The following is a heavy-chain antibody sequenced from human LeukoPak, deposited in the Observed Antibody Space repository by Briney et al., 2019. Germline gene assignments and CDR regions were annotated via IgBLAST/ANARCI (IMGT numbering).Heavy chain of an antibody. CDR2: IRSKANSYAT. V-gene: IGHV3-73*01. CDR1: GFTFSDTA. D-gene: IGHD2-21*02. CDR3: TRGDFGQDSDY. Sequence: GGPLRLSCVASGFTFSDTAMHWVRQASGKGLEWVGRIRSKANSYATLYAASLKGRFTISRDDSKNTAYLQMNRLKTEDTAVYYCTRGDFGQDSDYWGQGTQVTVSS. J-gene: IGHJ4*02.